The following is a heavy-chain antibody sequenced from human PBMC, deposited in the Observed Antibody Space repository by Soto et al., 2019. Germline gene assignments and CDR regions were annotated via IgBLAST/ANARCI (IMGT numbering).Heavy chain of an antibody. J-gene: IGHJ6*02. CDR3: AKDPVVVVAATGMDV. Sequence: EVQLLEAGGGLVQPGGSLRLSCAASGFTFSSYAMSWVRQAPGKGLEWVSAISGSGGSTYYADSVKGRFTISRDNSKNTLYLQMNSLRAEDTAVYYCAKDPVVVVAATGMDVWGQGTTVTVSS. CDR2: ISGSGGST. D-gene: IGHD2-15*01. CDR1: GFTFSSYA. V-gene: IGHV3-23*01.